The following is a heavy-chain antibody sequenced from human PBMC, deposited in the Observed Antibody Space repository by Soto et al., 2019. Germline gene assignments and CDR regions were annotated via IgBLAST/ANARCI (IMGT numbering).Heavy chain of an antibody. V-gene: IGHV1-18*01. J-gene: IGHJ5*02. CDR2: ISAYTDTP. CDR1: GYTFTNFG. Sequence: ASVKVSCKASGYTFTNFGVTWVRRAPGQGLEWMGWISAYTDTPNYAQKFQGRVTMTIDTSTSTAYMDLRSLTSDDTAVYYCARVIPGVEAWFDPWGDLTLFPASS. CDR3: ARVIPGVEAWFDP. D-gene: IGHD2-2*01.